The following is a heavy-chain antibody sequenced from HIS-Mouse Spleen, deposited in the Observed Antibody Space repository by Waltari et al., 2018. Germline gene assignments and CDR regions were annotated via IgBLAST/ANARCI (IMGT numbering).Heavy chain of an antibody. CDR1: GFTFSSYS. Sequence: EVQLVESGGGLVKPGGSLRLSCAASGFTFSSYSMNWVRQAPGKGLEWVSCMRSSSSYIYYADSVKGRFTISRDNAKNSLYLQMNSLRAEDTAVYYCARDQGGPAGYYGMDVWGQGTTVTVSS. J-gene: IGHJ6*02. D-gene: IGHD6-25*01. CDR2: MRSSSSYI. CDR3: ARDQGGPAGYYGMDV. V-gene: IGHV3-21*01.